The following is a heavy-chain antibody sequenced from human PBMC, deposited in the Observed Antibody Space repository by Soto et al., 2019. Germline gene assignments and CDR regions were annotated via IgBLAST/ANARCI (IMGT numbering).Heavy chain of an antibody. D-gene: IGHD1-26*01. Sequence: ATSGFTFSSYAMSWVRQAPGKGLEWVSAISGSGGSTYYADSVKGRFTISRDNSKNTLYLQMNSLRAEDTAVYYCAKVYEWELPSAPSAFDIWGQWTRGTV. CDR2: ISGSGGST. V-gene: IGHV3-23*01. CDR3: AKVYEWELPSAPSAFDI. CDR1: GFTFSSYA. J-gene: IGHJ3*02.